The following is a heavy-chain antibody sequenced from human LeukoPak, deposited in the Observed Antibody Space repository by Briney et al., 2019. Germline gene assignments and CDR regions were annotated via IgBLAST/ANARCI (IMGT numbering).Heavy chain of an antibody. D-gene: IGHD1-26*01. CDR3: ARGVVGATRLFDY. V-gene: IGHV3-30-3*01. Sequence: PGRSLRLSCAASGFTFSSYAMHWVRQAPGKGLEWVAVISYDGSNKYYADSVKGRFTISRDNSKNTLYPQMNSLRAEDTAVYYCARGVVGATRLFDYWGQGTLVTVSS. CDR1: GFTFSSYA. CDR2: ISYDGSNK. J-gene: IGHJ4*02.